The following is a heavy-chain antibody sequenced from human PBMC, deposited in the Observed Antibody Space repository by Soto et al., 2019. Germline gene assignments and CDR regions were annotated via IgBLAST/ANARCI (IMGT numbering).Heavy chain of an antibody. J-gene: IGHJ4*02. V-gene: IGHV4-59*01. Sequence: QVQLQESGPGLVKPSETLSLICTVSGVSISDYYWSWIRQPPGKGLEWIGYIHYSGSTDYDPSLMSRVTPSVDTSKNQFSLELTSVTATDTAVYYCARDFGRHCSSTGCDPFCFESWGQGTLVTVSS. CDR2: IHYSGST. CDR1: GVSISDYY. CDR3: ARDFGRHCSSTGCDPFCFES. D-gene: IGHD2-2*01.